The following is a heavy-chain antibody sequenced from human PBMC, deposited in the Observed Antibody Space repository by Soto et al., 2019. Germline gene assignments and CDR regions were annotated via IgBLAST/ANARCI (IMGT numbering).Heavy chain of an antibody. CDR1: GGTFSSYA. D-gene: IGHD2-15*01. CDR2: IIPIFGTA. V-gene: IGHV1-69*13. CDR3: ARDSPDAVAPSFDY. J-gene: IGHJ4*02. Sequence: ASVKVSCKASGGTFSSYAISWVRQAPGQGLEWMGGIIPIFGTANYAQKFQGRVTITADESTSTAYMELSSLRSEDTAVYYCARDSPDAVAPSFDYWGQGTLVTVSS.